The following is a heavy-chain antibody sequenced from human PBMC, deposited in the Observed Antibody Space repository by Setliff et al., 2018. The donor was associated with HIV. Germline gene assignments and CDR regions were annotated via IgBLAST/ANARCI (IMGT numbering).Heavy chain of an antibody. CDR3: ASRGIVEVTISMPDEYFVH. CDR2: VYYTGES. CDR1: GGSISRGGRY. V-gene: IGHV4-31*03. Sequence: SETLSLTCSVYGGSISRGGRYWGWIRQHPGRGLEWLGYVYYTGESFYKPSLGGRVTILQDKSKNQFSLTLSSVTAADTATYYCASRGIVEVTISMPDEYFVHWGHGTLVTVSS. J-gene: IGHJ1*01. D-gene: IGHD2-15*01.